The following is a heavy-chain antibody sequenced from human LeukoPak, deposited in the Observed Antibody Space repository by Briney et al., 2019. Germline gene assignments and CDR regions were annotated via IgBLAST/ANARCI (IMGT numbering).Heavy chain of an antibody. D-gene: IGHD6-19*01. CDR3: AKAGYNSGWAQSDY. CDR1: GFTFSNYG. J-gene: IGHJ4*02. CDR2: ISYDGRNE. Sequence: PGGSLRLSCAASGFTFSNYGMHWVRQAPGKGLEWLAVISYDGRNEYFADSVKGRFTISRDNSKNTLYLQMNSLRAEDTAVHYCAKAGYNSGWAQSDYWGQGTLVTVSS. V-gene: IGHV3-30*18.